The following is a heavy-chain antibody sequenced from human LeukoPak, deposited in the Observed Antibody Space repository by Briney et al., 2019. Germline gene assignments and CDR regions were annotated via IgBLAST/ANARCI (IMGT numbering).Heavy chain of an antibody. CDR2: ISYDGSNK. CDR3: AKDLNYYGSGIRSSIDY. D-gene: IGHD3-10*01. Sequence: PGGSLRLSCAASGFTFSSYGMHWVRQAPGKRLEWVAVISYDGSNKYYADSVKGRFTISRDSSKNTLYLQMNSLRAEDTAVYYCAKDLNYYGSGIRSSIDYWGQGTLVTVSS. V-gene: IGHV3-30*18. CDR1: GFTFSSYG. J-gene: IGHJ4*02.